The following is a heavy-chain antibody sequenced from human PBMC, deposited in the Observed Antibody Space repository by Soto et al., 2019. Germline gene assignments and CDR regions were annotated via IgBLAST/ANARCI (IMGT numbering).Heavy chain of an antibody. V-gene: IGHV4-34*01. CDR3: ARGNYDFWSGSDKRSNAFDI. Sequence: SETLSLTCAVYGGSFSGYYWSWIRQPPGKGLEWIGEINHSGSTNYNPSLKSRVTISVDTSKNQFSLKLSSVTAADTAVYYCARGNYDFWSGSDKRSNAFDIWGQGTMVTVSS. CDR1: GGSFSGYY. D-gene: IGHD3-3*01. J-gene: IGHJ3*02. CDR2: INHSGST.